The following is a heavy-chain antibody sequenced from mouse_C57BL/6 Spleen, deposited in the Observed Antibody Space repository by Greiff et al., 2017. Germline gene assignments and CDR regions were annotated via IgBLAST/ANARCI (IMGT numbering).Heavy chain of an antibody. V-gene: IGHV1-64*01. CDR1: GYTFTSYW. J-gene: IGHJ2*01. CDR2: IHPNSGST. D-gene: IGHD1-1*01. CDR3: ARTVITTVVATGYFDY. Sequence: QVQLQQSGAELVKPGASVTLSCKASGYTFTSYWMHWVKQRPGQGLEWIGMIHPNSGSTNYNEKFKSKATLTVDKSSSTAYMQLSSLTSEDSAVYYCARTVITTVVATGYFDYWGQGTTLTVSS.